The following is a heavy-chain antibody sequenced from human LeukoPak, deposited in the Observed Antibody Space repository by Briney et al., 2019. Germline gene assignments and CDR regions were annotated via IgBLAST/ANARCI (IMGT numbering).Heavy chain of an antibody. V-gene: IGHV3-66*03. CDR1: GFTVSSNS. Sequence: GGSLRLSCTVSGFTVSSNSMSWVRQAPGKGLEWVSFIYSGTIHYSDSVKGRFTISRDNSKNTLYLQMNSLRAEDTAVYYCAKGSSSWYFPNFDCWGQGTLVIVSS. CDR2: IYSGTI. D-gene: IGHD6-13*01. CDR3: AKGSSSWYFPNFDC. J-gene: IGHJ4*02.